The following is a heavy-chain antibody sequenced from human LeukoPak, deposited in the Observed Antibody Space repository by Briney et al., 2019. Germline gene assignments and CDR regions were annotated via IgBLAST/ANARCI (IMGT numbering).Heavy chain of an antibody. Sequence: GGSLRLSCSASGFTFSRYAIHWVRQAPGKGLEYVSAISSNGGSTYYADSVKGRFTIFRDNSKNTLYLQMSSLRAEDTAVYYCVKDGPLLWFGESSLYYFDYWGQGTLVTVSS. J-gene: IGHJ4*02. CDR1: GFTFSRYA. CDR3: VKDGPLLWFGESSLYYFDY. V-gene: IGHV3-64D*06. D-gene: IGHD3-10*01. CDR2: ISSNGGST.